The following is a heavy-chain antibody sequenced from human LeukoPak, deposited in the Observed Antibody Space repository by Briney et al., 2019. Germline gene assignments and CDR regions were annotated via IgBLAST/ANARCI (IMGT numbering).Heavy chain of an antibody. CDR2: ISYDGSNK. CDR3: ARPGLLYGDYYYYGMDV. V-gene: IGHV3-30-3*01. J-gene: IGHJ6*02. D-gene: IGHD4-17*01. Sequence: GRSLRLSCAASGFTLSSYAMHWVRQAPGKGLEWVAVISYDGSNKYYADSVKGRFTISRDNSKNTLYLQMNSLRAEDTAVYYCARPGLLYGDYYYYGMDVWGQGTTVTVSS. CDR1: GFTLSSYA.